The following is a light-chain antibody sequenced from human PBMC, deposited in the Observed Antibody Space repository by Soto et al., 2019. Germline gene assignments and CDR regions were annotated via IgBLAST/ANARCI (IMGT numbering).Light chain of an antibody. V-gene: IGKV3-20*01. CDR3: QQYGSSIT. Sequence: EIVLTQSPATLSLSPGQRATLSCRASQSVRSDYFAWYQQKPGQAPRVIIFGVSTRATAVPDRFSGIGSGTDFTLTISGLEPEDFAVCYCQQYGSSITFGQGTRLEIK. CDR1: QSVRSDY. J-gene: IGKJ5*01. CDR2: GVS.